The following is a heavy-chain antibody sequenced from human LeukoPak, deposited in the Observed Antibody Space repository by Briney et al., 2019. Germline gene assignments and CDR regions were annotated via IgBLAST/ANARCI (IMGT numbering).Heavy chain of an antibody. CDR3: AKLRHYDFWSGPIGDY. J-gene: IGHJ4*02. CDR1: GFTFSSYG. D-gene: IGHD3-3*01. Sequence: GGSLRLPCAASGFTFSSYGMHWVRQAPGKGLEWVAFIRYDGSNKYYADSVKGRFTISRDNSKNTLYLQMNSLRAEDTAVYYCAKLRHYDFWSGPIGDYWGQGTLVTVSS. V-gene: IGHV3-30*02. CDR2: IRYDGSNK.